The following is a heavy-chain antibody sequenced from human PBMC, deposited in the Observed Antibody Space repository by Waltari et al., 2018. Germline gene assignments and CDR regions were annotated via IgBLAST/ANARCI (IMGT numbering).Heavy chain of an antibody. J-gene: IGHJ4*02. CDR1: GGTFSSYA. CDR3: ATGAVTGNWDY. Sequence: QVQLVQSGAEVKKPGSSVKVSCKASGGTFSSYAISWVRQAPGQGLEWMGGIIPMLGTASNAQKFQGRVTMTEDTSTDTAYMELSSLRSEDTAVYYCATGAVTGNWDYWGQGTLVTVSS. D-gene: IGHD1-20*01. V-gene: IGHV1-69*06. CDR2: IIPMLGTA.